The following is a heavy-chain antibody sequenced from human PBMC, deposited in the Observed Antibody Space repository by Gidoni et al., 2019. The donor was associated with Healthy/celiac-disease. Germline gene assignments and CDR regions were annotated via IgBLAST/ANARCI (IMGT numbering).Heavy chain of an antibody. D-gene: IGHD5-12*01. J-gene: IGHJ4*02. CDR1: GFTFSSYA. CDR3: AKVGAYVLTPIDY. Sequence: EVQLLESGGGLVQPGGSLRLSCAASGFTFSSYAMSWVRQAPGKGLEWVSAISGNGGSTYYADSVKGRFTISRDNSKNTLYLQMNSLRAEDTAVYYCAKVGAYVLTPIDYWGQGTLVTVSS. V-gene: IGHV3-23*01. CDR2: ISGNGGST.